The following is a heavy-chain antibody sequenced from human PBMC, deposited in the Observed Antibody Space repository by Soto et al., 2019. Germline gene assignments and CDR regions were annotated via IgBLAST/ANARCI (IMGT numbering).Heavy chain of an antibody. Sequence: GGSLRLSCAASGFTFSSYWMSWVRQAPGKGLEWVANIKQDGSEKYYVDSVKGRFTISRDNAKNSLYLQMNSLRAEDTAVYYCARDRYDYSYYYGMDVWGQGTTVTVSS. CDR3: ARDRYDYSYYYGMDV. J-gene: IGHJ6*02. CDR1: GFTFSSYW. V-gene: IGHV3-7*05. CDR2: IKQDGSEK. D-gene: IGHD5-12*01.